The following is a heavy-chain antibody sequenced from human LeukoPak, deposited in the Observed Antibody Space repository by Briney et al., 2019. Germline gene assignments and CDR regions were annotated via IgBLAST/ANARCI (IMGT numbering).Heavy chain of an antibody. J-gene: IGHJ6*03. CDR1: GGPFSGYY. Sequence: SETLSLTCAVHGGPFSGYYWNWIPQSPGKGLECIGEINHSGSTNYNPSLKSRVTMSVDTSKNQFSLRLSSMTAADTARYYCARGSFYDSSGYSDYYFYHYMDVWGTGTTVAVSS. D-gene: IGHD3-22*01. V-gene: IGHV4-34*01. CDR3: ARGSFYDSSGYSDYYFYHYMDV. CDR2: INHSGST.